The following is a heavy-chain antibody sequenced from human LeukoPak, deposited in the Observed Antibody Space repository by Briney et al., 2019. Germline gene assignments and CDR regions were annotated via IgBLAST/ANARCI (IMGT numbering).Heavy chain of an antibody. Sequence: SETLSLTCTVPGGSISSSSYYWGWIRQPPGKGLEWIGSIYYSGSTYYNPSLKSRVTISVDTSKNQFSLKLSSVTAADTAVYYCARGVEYSSSTGYWGQGTLVTVSS. CDR3: ARGVEYSSSTGY. J-gene: IGHJ4*02. CDR2: IYYSGST. CDR1: GGSISSSSYY. D-gene: IGHD6-6*01. V-gene: IGHV4-39*01.